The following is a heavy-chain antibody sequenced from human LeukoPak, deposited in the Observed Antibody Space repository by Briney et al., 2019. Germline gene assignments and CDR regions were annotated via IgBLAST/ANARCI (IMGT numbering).Heavy chain of an antibody. CDR3: ARTAIKGPYYYMDV. J-gene: IGHJ6*03. CDR2: TIPIFGTA. V-gene: IGHV1-69*06. CDR1: GGTFSSYA. Sequence: SVKVSCKASGGTFSSYAISWVRQAPGQGLEWMGRTIPIFGTANYAQKFQGRVTITADKSTSTAYMELSSLRSEDTAVYYCARTAIKGPYYYMDVWGKGTTVTVSS.